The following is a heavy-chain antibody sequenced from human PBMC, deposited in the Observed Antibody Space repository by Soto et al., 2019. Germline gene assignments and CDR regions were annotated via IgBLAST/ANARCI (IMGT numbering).Heavy chain of an antibody. CDR3: ARFDLRITIFGVVIPHGDYYYGMDV. J-gene: IGHJ6*02. CDR2: MNPNSGNT. Sequence: ASVKVSCKASGYTFTSYDINWVRQATGQGLEWMGWMNPNSGNTGYAQKFQGRVTMTRNTSISTAYMELSSLRSEDTAVYYCARFDLRITIFGVVIPHGDYYYGMDVWGQGTTVAVSS. CDR1: GYTFTSYD. D-gene: IGHD3-3*01. V-gene: IGHV1-8*01.